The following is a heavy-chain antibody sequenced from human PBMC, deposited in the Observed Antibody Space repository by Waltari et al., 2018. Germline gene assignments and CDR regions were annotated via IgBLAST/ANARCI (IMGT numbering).Heavy chain of an antibody. Sequence: EVHLVEAGGNIVQPGGSLRLTCAASGFSFSDYWMHWVRQVPGAGLVWVSRINGYGSSIRDSDSVEGRFTISRDNTRNTLYLQMNSLRVKDTAVYYCARKGGRGYTYGPFYYDSWGQGTQVTVSS. J-gene: IGHJ4*02. V-gene: IGHV3-74*01. CDR3: ARKGGRGYTYGPFYYDS. CDR1: GFSFSDYW. D-gene: IGHD5-18*01. CDR2: INGYGSSI.